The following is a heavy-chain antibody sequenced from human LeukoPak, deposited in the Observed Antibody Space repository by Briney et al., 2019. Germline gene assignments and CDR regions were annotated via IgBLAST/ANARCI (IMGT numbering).Heavy chain of an antibody. CDR1: GFTFSSYW. D-gene: IGHD1-14*01. J-gene: IGHJ4*02. V-gene: IGHV3-74*01. CDR3: ARGSAVTGVH. Sequence: PGGSLRLSCADSGFTFSSYWMHWVRQAPGKGLVWISRINSDGSTTNYADSVKGRFTISRDNAKNTLYLQMNSLRAEDTAMYYCARGSAVTGVHWGQGTPVTLSS. CDR2: INSDGSTT.